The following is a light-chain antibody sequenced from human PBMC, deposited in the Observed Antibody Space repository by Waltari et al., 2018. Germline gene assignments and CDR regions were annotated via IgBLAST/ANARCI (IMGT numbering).Light chain of an antibody. V-gene: IGKV1-5*03. CDR1: QTIGSW. Sequence: EIQMNQSPSTLPASVGDRVTITCRASQTIGSWLAWYQQKPGKAPRLLLYKASSLESEVPSRFSGSGSGTEFTLTISSLQPDDFATYHCQQYNSHSWTFGQGTKVEIK. J-gene: IGKJ1*01. CDR3: QQYNSHSWT. CDR2: KAS.